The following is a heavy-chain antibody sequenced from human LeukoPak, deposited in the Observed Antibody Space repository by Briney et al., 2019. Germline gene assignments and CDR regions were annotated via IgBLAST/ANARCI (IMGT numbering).Heavy chain of an antibody. J-gene: IGHJ4*02. CDR3: ARDPALAAAAPFDY. V-gene: IGHV3-48*04. Sequence: GGSLTLSCAPSGFTFSSFFMNWVRQAPGKGLEWVSYIITSSTTMYHAHSVKGRFTISRDNAKNSLYLQMNSLRAEDTAVYYCARDPALAAAAPFDYWGQGTLVTVSS. CDR2: IITSSTTM. CDR1: GFTFSSFF. D-gene: IGHD6-13*01.